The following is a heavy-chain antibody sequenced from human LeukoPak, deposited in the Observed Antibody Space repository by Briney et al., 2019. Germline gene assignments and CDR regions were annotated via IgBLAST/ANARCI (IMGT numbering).Heavy chain of an antibody. CDR2: IYYSGST. CDR3: ARGYDFWSGANWFDP. CDR1: GGSISSYY. J-gene: IGHJ5*02. D-gene: IGHD3-3*01. V-gene: IGHV4-59*01. Sequence: SETLSLTCTVSGGSISSYYWSWIRQPPGKGLEWIGYIYYSGSTNYNPSLKSRVTISVDTSKNQLSLKLSSVTAADTAVYYCARGYDFWSGANWFDPWGQGTLVTVSS.